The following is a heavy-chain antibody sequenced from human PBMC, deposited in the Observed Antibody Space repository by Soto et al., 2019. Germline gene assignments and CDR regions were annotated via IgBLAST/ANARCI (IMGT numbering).Heavy chain of an antibody. CDR3: ARGDPQQLPSFYYYYYGMDV. CDR2: ISGGSGGST. CDR1: GFSFNSYA. D-gene: IGHD6-13*01. Sequence: GGSLRLSCAASGFSFNSYAMNWVRQAPGKGLQWVSTISGGSGGSTYYADSVKGRFTISRDNSKNTLYLQMNSLRADDTAVYYCARGDPQQLPSFYYYYYGMDVWGQGTTVTVSS. V-gene: IGHV3-23*01. J-gene: IGHJ6*02.